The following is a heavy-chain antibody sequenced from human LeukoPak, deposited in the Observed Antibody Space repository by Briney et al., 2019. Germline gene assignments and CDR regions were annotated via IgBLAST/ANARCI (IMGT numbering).Heavy chain of an antibody. CDR2: IYYSGST. CDR1: GGSISSYY. Sequence: KPSETLSLTCTVSGGSISSYYWSWIRQPPGKGLEWIGYIYYSGSTNYNPSLKSRVTISVDTSKNQFSLKLSSVTAADTAVYYCARQGGYSGYDLDYWGQGTLVIVSS. V-gene: IGHV4-59*08. D-gene: IGHD5-12*01. J-gene: IGHJ4*02. CDR3: ARQGGYSGYDLDY.